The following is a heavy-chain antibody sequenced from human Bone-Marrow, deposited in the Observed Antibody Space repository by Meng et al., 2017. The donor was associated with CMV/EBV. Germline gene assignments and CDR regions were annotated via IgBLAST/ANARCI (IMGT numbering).Heavy chain of an antibody. J-gene: IGHJ4*02. CDR2: ISYDGTIK. CDR1: GFTFSTYA. D-gene: IGHD3-16*01. CDR3: ARDGGTPWGNFGF. Sequence: GGSLRLSCSVSGFTFSTYAVHWVRQAPGKGLEWVAVISYDGTIKHYAEFVKGRFTISRDDSKNTLYLHMSGLQTEDTALYYCARDGGTPWGNFGFWGQGTLVTVSS. V-gene: IGHV3-30-3*01.